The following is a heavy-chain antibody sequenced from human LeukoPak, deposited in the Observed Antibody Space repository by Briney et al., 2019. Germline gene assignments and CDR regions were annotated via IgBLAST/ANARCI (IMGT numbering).Heavy chain of an antibody. J-gene: IGHJ4*02. Sequence: PGGSLRLSCAASGFTFRKYGMSWVRQAPGKGLEWVSVVGDSAETTHYADSVKGRFFISRDNSKNTVHLQMNSLRAEDTAVYYCAKETGYSGYDFGDYWGQGTLVTVSS. V-gene: IGHV3-23*01. CDR3: AKETGYSGYDFGDY. CDR2: VGDSAETT. CDR1: GFTFRKYG. D-gene: IGHD5-12*01.